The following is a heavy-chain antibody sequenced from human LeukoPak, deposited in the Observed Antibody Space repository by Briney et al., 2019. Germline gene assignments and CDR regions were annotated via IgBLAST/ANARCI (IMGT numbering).Heavy chain of an antibody. CDR2: IYPRDGST. J-gene: IGHJ4*02. CDR3: ARDQEGFDY. V-gene: IGHV1-46*01. CDR1: GYTFTSNY. Sequence: ASVTVSCKASGYTFTSNYIHWVRQAPGQGLEWMGMIYPRDGSTSYAQKFQGRVTVTRDTSTSTVHMELSGLRSEDTAVYYCARDQEGFDYWGQGTLITVSS.